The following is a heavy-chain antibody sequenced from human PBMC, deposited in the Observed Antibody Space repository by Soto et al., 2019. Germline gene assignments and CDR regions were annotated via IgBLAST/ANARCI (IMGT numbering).Heavy chain of an antibody. CDR2: INPSGNSP. V-gene: IGHV1-46*02. CDR1: GFIFNNYY. Sequence: QEQLLQSGPEVKKPGASVKVSCKASGFIFNNYYIHWVRQAPGEGLKWMGIINPSGNSPTPAPKFQGRVTITRATSTSTAYMELSSRRSEDTAVYYCARGERFLESTMGMKMDVWGQGTTVTVAS. D-gene: IGHD3-3*01. J-gene: IGHJ6*02. CDR3: ARGERFLESTMGMKMDV.